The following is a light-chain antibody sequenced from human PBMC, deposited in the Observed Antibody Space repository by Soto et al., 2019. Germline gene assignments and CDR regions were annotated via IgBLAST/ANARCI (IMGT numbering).Light chain of an antibody. CDR1: QNVLYSSNNKNY. J-gene: IGKJ1*01. CDR2: WAS. Sequence: DIVMTQSPDSLAVSLGERATINCKSSQNVLYSSNNKNYLAWYQQKPGQPPKLLIYWASTRESGVPDRFSGGGSGTDFTLTISSLQTEDVAVYYCQQYYTTPWTFGQGTRGEIK. CDR3: QQYYTTPWT. V-gene: IGKV4-1*01.